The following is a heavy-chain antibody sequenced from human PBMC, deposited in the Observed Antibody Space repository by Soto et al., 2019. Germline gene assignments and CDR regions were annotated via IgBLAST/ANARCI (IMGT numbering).Heavy chain of an antibody. V-gene: IGHV3-23*01. Sequence: EVQLLESGGGLGQAEGSLRLSCAAFRFKFSSYAMSWFRQAPGKGQEWVSSVSSSGATTYYADSLRGRFSISRDNSKNTLYLQLTSLRAEDTAIYYCAKPIFEPVSQTYDYWGQGTLVAVSS. CDR1: RFKFSSYA. D-gene: IGHD3-3*02. CDR3: AKPIFEPVSQTYDY. J-gene: IGHJ4*02. CDR2: VSSSGATT.